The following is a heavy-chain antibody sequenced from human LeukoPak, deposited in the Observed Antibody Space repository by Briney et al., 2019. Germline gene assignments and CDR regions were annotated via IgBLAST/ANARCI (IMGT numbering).Heavy chain of an antibody. CDR3: ARNDYNKWFDP. V-gene: IGHV1-69*05. Sequence: SVKVSCKASGGTFSSYAISWVRQAPGQGLEWMGRIIPIFGTANYAQKLQGRVTMTTDTSTSTAYMELRSLRSDDTAVYYCARNDYNKWFDPWGQGTLVTVSS. CDR1: GGTFSSYA. CDR2: IIPIFGTA. D-gene: IGHD4-11*01. J-gene: IGHJ5*02.